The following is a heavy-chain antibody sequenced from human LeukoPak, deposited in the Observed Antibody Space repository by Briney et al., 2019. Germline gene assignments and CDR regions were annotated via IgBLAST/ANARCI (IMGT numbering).Heavy chain of an antibody. Sequence: ASVKVSCKASGYTFTSYGISWVRQAPGQGLEWMGWISAYNGNTSYAQKLQGRVTMTTDTSTSTAYMELRSLRSDDTAVYYCARYDFWSGPDNRLYYYYMDVWGKGTTVTVSS. D-gene: IGHD3-3*01. V-gene: IGHV1-18*01. CDR1: GYTFTSYG. CDR2: ISAYNGNT. J-gene: IGHJ6*03. CDR3: ARYDFWSGPDNRLYYYYMDV.